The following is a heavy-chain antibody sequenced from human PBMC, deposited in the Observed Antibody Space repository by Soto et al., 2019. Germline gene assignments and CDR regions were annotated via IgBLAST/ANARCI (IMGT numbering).Heavy chain of an antibody. D-gene: IGHD2-21*01. Sequence: EVQLLESGGGLVQPGGSLRLSCAASGFTFSSYAMSWVRQAPGKGLEWVSGIDGSGRNTYYADSVKGRFTISGDNSKNTLSVQMDSLRVEDTPLYSCVRRAGGAVVWYYDLWGRGTLVSVFS. V-gene: IGHV3-23*01. CDR1: GFTFSSYA. CDR2: IDGSGRNT. CDR3: VRRAGGAVVWYYDL. J-gene: IGHJ2*01.